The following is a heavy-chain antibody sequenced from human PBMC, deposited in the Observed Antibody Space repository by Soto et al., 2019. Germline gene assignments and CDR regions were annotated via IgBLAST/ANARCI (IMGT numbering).Heavy chain of an antibody. V-gene: IGHV1-46*01. J-gene: IGHJ6*02. CDR1: VYTFTSYY. CDR2: INPSGGST. Sequence: GXSVKVSCKASVYTFTSYYINWVRQAPGQGLEWMGIINPSGGSTSYAQKFQGRVTMTRDTSTSTVYMELSSLRSEDTAVYYCARTRATRDYYYYGMDVWGQGTTVTVSS. CDR3: ARTRATRDYYYYGMDV.